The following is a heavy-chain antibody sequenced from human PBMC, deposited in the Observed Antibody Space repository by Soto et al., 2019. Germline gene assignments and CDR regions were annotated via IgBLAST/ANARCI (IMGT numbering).Heavy chain of an antibody. CDR3: ARAGTAMVQLDY. J-gene: IGHJ4*02. D-gene: IGHD5-18*01. CDR2: IYSSGST. CDR1: DGSISSYF. V-gene: IGHV4-59*01. Sequence: SSETLFLTCTVSDGSISSYFWSWIRQPPGKGLEWIGYIYSSGSTNYNPSLKSRVTISVDTSKNQFSLKLTSVTAADTAVYYCARAGTAMVQLDYWGQGTLVTVSS.